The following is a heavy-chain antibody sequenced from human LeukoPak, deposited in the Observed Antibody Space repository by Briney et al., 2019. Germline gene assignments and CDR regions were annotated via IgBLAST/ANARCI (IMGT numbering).Heavy chain of an antibody. J-gene: IGHJ4*02. CDR1: GGSISSYY. CDR3: ARHPHVDYVWGSYRPYYFDY. D-gene: IGHD3-16*02. V-gene: IGHV4-59*08. CDR2: IYYSGST. Sequence: SVTLSLTCTVSGGSISSYYWSWIRQPPGKGLEWIGYIYYSGSTNYNPSLKSRVTISVDTSKNQFSLKLSSVTAADTAVYYCARHPHVDYVWGSYRPYYFDYWGQGTLVTVSS.